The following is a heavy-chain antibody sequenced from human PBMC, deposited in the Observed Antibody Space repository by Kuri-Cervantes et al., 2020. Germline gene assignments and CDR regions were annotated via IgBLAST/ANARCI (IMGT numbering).Heavy chain of an antibody. CDR3: ARDHDWASDY. Sequence: GESLKISCAASGFTFSSYSMNWVRQAPGKGLEWVSYISSSSSTIYYADSVKGRFTISRDNAKNSLYLQMNGLRVEDTAVYFCARDHDWASDYWGQGIQVTVSS. J-gene: IGHJ4*02. CDR1: GFTFSSYS. CDR2: ISSSSSTI. V-gene: IGHV3-48*01. D-gene: IGHD3-9*01.